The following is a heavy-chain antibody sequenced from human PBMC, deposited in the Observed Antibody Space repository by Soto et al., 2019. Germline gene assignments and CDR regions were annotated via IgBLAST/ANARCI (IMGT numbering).Heavy chain of an antibody. V-gene: IGHV6-1*01. Sequence: SQTLSLTCAISGDSVSSNSAAWNWIRQSPSRGLEWLGRTYYRSKWYNDYAVSVKSRITINPDTSKNQFSLQLNSVAPEDTAVYYCARDRITMVRGVIITTGPVFDYWGQGTLVTVS. CDR1: GDSVSSNSAA. CDR3: ARDRITMVRGVIITTGPVFDY. CDR2: TYYRSKWYN. D-gene: IGHD3-10*01. J-gene: IGHJ4*02.